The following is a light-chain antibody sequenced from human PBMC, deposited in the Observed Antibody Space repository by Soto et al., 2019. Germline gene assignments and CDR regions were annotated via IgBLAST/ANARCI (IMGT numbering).Light chain of an antibody. J-gene: IGKJ2*01. CDR1: QSISSW. CDR3: QQYNSYSYT. CDR2: DAS. V-gene: IGKV1-5*01. Sequence: DIQMTQSPSTLSASVGDRVTITCRASQSISSWLAWYQQKPGKAPKLLIYDASSLESGVPSRFSSSRSGTEFTLTISSLQPDDFATYYCQQYNSYSYTFGQGTKLEIK.